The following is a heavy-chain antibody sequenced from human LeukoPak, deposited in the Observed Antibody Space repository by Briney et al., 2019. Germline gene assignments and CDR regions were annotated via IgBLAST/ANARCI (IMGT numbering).Heavy chain of an antibody. J-gene: IGHJ4*02. D-gene: IGHD6-6*01. CDR3: ARAIAARPVPFDY. CDR1: GGTFSSYA. Sequence: SVKVSCKASGGTFSSYAISWVRQAPGQGLEWMGGIIPIFGTANYAQKFQGRVTITADESTSTAYMELSSLRSEDTAVYYCARAIAARPVPFDYWGQGTLVTVSS. CDR2: IIPIFGTA. V-gene: IGHV1-69*13.